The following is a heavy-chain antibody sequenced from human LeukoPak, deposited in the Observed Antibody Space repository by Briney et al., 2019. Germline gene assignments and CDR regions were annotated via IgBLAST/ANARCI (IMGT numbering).Heavy chain of an antibody. J-gene: IGHJ3*02. Sequence: GGSLRLSCAASGFTLSNYDIHWVRQGTGEGLEWVSMIYRAGDTYYPDSVKGRFTVSRDYAKNSFYLQMNSLRAGDTAVYYCAREMSGSNDAFDIWGQGTMVTVSS. D-gene: IGHD3-10*01. CDR3: AREMSGSNDAFDI. V-gene: IGHV3-13*01. CDR2: IYRAGDT. CDR1: GFTLSNYD.